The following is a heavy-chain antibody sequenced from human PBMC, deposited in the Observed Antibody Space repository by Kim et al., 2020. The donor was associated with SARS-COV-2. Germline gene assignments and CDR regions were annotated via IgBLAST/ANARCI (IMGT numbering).Heavy chain of an antibody. CDR3: ARRATTFDY. CDR1: GGSFSGYY. CDR2: INHSGST. D-gene: IGHD1-1*01. V-gene: IGHV4-34*01. J-gene: IGHJ4*02. Sequence: SETLSLTGAVYGGSFSGYYWSWIRQPPGKGLEWIGEINHSGSTNYNPSLKSRVTISVDTSKNQFSLKLSSVTAADTAVYYCARRATTFDYWGQGTLVTVSS.